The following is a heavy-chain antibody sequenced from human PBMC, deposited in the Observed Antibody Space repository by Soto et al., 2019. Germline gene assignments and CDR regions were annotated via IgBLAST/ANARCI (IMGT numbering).Heavy chain of an antibody. J-gene: IGHJ4*02. CDR3: AKDPQTYYYDSSGYQFDS. CDR1: GFTFSSYA. CDR2: ISGSGGST. Sequence: EVQLLESGGGLVQPGGSLRLSCAASGFTFSSYAMSWVRQAPGKGLEWVSAISGSGGSTYYADSVKGRFTISRDNSKNTVYLQMNSMRAEDTAVYYCAKDPQTYYYDSSGYQFDSWGQGTLVTVSS. V-gene: IGHV3-23*01. D-gene: IGHD3-22*01.